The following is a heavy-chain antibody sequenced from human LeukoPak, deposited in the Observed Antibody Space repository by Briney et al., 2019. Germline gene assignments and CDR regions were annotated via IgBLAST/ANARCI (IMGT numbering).Heavy chain of an antibody. J-gene: IGHJ6*03. CDR2: FDPEDGET. D-gene: IGHD1-14*01. V-gene: IGHV1-24*01. CDR3: ATSTIRRYYYYMDV. CDR1: GYTLTELS. Sequence: ASVKVSCKVSGYTLTELSMHWVRQAPGKGLEWMGGFDPEDGETIYARKFQGRVTMTEDTSTDTAYVELSSLRSEDTAVYYCATSTIRRYYYYMDVWGKGTTVTISS.